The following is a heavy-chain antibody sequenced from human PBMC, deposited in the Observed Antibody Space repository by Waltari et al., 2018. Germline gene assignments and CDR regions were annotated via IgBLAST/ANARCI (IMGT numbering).Heavy chain of an antibody. J-gene: IGHJ4*02. D-gene: IGHD5-18*01. CDR1: GGSFSGYY. CDR2: INHSGIT. Sequence: QVQLQQWGAGLLKPSETLSLTCAVYGGSFSGYYWSWIRQPPGKGLEWIGEINHSGITNYDPSLKSRVTISVDTSKNQFSLKLSSVTAADTAVYYCARVTYSYGYSRKAWRIFDYWGQGTLVTVSS. CDR3: ARVTYSYGYSRKAWRIFDY. V-gene: IGHV4-34*01.